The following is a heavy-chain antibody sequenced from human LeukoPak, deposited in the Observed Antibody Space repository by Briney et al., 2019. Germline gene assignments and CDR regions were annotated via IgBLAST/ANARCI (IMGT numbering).Heavy chain of an antibody. CDR1: GFTFSSYS. V-gene: IGHV3-21*01. D-gene: IGHD6-13*01. CDR3: AGAIAAAGTNLDY. CDR2: ISSSSSYI. J-gene: IGHJ4*02. Sequence: GGSLRLSCAASGFTFSSYSMNWVRQAPGKGVEWVSSISSSSSYIYYADSVKGGFNISRDNAKNSLYLQMNSLRAEDTAVYYCAGAIAAAGTNLDYWGQGTLVTVSS.